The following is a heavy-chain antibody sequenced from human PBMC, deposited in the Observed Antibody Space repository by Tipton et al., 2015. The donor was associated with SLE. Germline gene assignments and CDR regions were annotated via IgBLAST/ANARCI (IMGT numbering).Heavy chain of an antibody. V-gene: IGHV4-38-2*01. CDR2: ISHSGTT. CDR3: ARGASGPSGFYNFWSCYYDY. J-gene: IGHJ4*02. D-gene: IGHD3-3*01. Sequence: TLSLTCAVSGYSIRSGYYWGWIRQPPGKGLEWIGEISHSGTTNYNPSLKSRVTMSLDKSNNQFSLKLTSVTAADTAVYFCARGASGPSGFYNFWSCYYDYWGQGTLVTVSS. CDR1: GYSIRSGYY.